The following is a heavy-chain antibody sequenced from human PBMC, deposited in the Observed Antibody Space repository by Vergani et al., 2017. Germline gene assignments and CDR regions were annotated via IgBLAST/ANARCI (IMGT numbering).Heavy chain of an antibody. CDR3: AKGVYCSSTSCYEGRGYYYGMGV. Sequence: EVQLLESGGGLVQPGGSLRLSCAASGFTFSSYAMSWVRQVPGKGLEWVSGISGSGGNTYYANSVKGRFTISRDNSKNTLYLQMNSLRADDTAVYYCAKGVYCSSTSCYEGRGYYYGMGVWGQGTTATFSS. D-gene: IGHD2-2*01. J-gene: IGHJ6*02. CDR1: GFTFSSYA. CDR2: ISGSGGNT. V-gene: IGHV3-23*01.